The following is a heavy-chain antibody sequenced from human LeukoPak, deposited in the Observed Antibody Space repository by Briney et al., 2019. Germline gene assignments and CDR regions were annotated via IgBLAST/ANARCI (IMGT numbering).Heavy chain of an antibody. Sequence: GGSLRLSCAASGSTFSSFEMNWVRQAPGKGLEWVSYISSTGSTMYYADFAKGRFTISRDDAKNSLYLQMNSLRADDTAVYYCARETYYYDTSGYYPYYFDHWGQGTLVTVSS. D-gene: IGHD3-22*01. CDR3: ARETYYYDTSGYYPYYFDH. CDR2: ISSTGSTM. CDR1: GSTFSSFE. V-gene: IGHV3-48*03. J-gene: IGHJ4*02.